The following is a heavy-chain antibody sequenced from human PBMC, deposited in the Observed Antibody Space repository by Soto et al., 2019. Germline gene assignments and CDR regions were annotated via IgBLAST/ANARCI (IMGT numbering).Heavy chain of an antibody. V-gene: IGHV3-30*18. Sequence: QVQLVESGGGVVQPGRSLRLSCAASGFTFSSYGMHWVRQAPGKGLEWVAVISYDGSNKYYADSVKGRFTISRDNSKNTLYLQMNSLRAEDTAVYYWAKSSSGYSGSMDVWGQGTTVTVSS. CDR3: AKSSSGYSGSMDV. CDR2: ISYDGSNK. CDR1: GFTFSSYG. J-gene: IGHJ6*02. D-gene: IGHD6-13*01.